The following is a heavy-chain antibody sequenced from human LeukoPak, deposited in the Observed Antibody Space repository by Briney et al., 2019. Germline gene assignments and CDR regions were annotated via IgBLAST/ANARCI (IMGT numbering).Heavy chain of an antibody. V-gene: IGHV3-48*03. D-gene: IGHD3-22*01. CDR2: ISSSGSTI. Sequence: GGSLRLSCAGSGFSFRTYEMNWVRQAPGKGLEWVSYISSSGSTIYYADSVKGRFTISRDNAKNSLYLQMNSLRAEDTAVYYCARENYYDSSGLPDFDYWGQGTLVTVSS. CDR3: ARENYYDSSGLPDFDY. CDR1: GFSFRTYE. J-gene: IGHJ4*02.